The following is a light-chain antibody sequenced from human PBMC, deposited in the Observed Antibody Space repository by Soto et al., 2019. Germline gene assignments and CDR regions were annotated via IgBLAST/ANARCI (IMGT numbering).Light chain of an antibody. CDR1: LDISNY. J-gene: IGKJ3*01. CDR2: DAS. Sequence: DIQMTKSPSSLSASVGDRVTISCRASLDISNYLNWYQQKPGKAPKILIFDASTLETGVRLRFSGSGSGTDFTFTISRLQPEDIGAYYCQQYDTLQFTFGRGTKVDIK. V-gene: IGKV1-33*01. CDR3: QQYDTLQFT.